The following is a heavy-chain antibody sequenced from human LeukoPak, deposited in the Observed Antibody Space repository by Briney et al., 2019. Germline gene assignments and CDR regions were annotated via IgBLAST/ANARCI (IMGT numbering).Heavy chain of an antibody. Sequence: PGGSLRLSCAASGFTFSSYAMSWVRQAPGKGLEWVSAISSSGGSTYYADYVKGRFTISRDNSKNTVDLQMNSLRAEDTAVYYCAKGIHYYDSSGSGTFDIWGQGTMVTVSS. CDR3: AKGIHYYDSSGSGTFDI. CDR2: ISSSGGST. CDR1: GFTFSSYA. J-gene: IGHJ3*02. V-gene: IGHV3-23*01. D-gene: IGHD3-22*01.